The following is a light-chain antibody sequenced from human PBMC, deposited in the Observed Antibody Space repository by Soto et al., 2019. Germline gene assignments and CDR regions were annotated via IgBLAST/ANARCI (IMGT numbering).Light chain of an antibody. V-gene: IGKV1-5*01. J-gene: IGKJ2*01. Sequence: DIQMTQSPSTLSASVGDRVTITCRASQSISSWLAWYQQKPGKAPKVLIYDASSLESGVPSRFSGSGSGTEVTLTISSLQPDDFATYYCQQYNSYSYTVGQGTKLEIK. CDR1: QSISSW. CDR3: QQYNSYSYT. CDR2: DAS.